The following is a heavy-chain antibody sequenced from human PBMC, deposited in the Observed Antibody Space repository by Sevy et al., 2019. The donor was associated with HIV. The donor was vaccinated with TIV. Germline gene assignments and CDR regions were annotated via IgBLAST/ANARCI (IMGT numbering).Heavy chain of an antibody. CDR3: ARGDLYSGYDLFDY. V-gene: IGHV7-4-1*02. Sequence: ASVKVSCKASGYTFTSYAMNWVRQAPGQGLEWMGWINTNTGNPTYAQGFTGRFVFSLDTSVGTAYLQISSLKAEDTAVYYCARGDLYSGYDLFDYWGQGTLVTVSS. D-gene: IGHD5-12*01. J-gene: IGHJ4*02. CDR1: GYTFTSYA. CDR2: INTNTGNP.